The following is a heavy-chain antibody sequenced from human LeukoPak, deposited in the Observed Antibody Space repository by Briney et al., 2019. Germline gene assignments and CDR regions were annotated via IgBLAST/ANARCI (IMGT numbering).Heavy chain of an antibody. Sequence: SETLSLTCTVYGYSISSDYYWGWIRQPPGKGLEWIGSIYHSGSTNYNPSLKSRVTISVDTSKHQFSLKLSSVTAADTAVYYCARLPYNWKMGGWFDPWGQGTLVTVSS. D-gene: IGHD1-20*01. CDR3: ARLPYNWKMGGWFDP. CDR2: IYHSGST. CDR1: GYSISSDYY. J-gene: IGHJ5*02. V-gene: IGHV4-38-2*02.